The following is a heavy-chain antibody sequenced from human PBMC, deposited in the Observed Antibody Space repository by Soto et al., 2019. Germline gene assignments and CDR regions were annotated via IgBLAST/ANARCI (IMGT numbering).Heavy chain of an antibody. J-gene: IGHJ4*02. Sequence: PSETLSLTCTVSGGSVSNGMYYWSWIRQPPGKGLEWIGTIYHSGNTYYNPTLKSRVAISVDMSKNQFSLRLNSVTAADTAVYYCARHEWLQLWLVTEYWGQGALVTVSS. D-gene: IGHD5-18*01. CDR1: GGSVSNGMYY. V-gene: IGHV4-39*01. CDR3: ARHEWLQLWLVTEY. CDR2: IYHSGNT.